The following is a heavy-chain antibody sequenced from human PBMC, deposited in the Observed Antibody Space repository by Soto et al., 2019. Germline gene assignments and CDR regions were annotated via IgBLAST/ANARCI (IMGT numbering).Heavy chain of an antibody. CDR1: GYSFTSYW. V-gene: IGHV5-51*01. CDR2: IYPGDSDT. D-gene: IGHD5-18*01. J-gene: IGHJ4*02. CDR3: ARVDTAMGTRDYFDY. Sequence: PGESLKISCKGSGYSFTSYWIGWVRQMPGKGLEWMGIIYPGDSDTRYSPSFQGQVTISADKSISTAYLQWSSLKASDTAMYYCARVDTAMGTRDYFDYWGQGTLVTVSS.